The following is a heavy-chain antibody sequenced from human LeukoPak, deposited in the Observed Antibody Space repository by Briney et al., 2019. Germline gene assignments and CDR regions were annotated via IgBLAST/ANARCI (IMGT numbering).Heavy chain of an antibody. D-gene: IGHD6-13*01. CDR3: AKVPSRSSSWYGVFDY. CDR1: GFTFSSYA. Sequence: GGSLRLSCAASGFTFSSYAMSWVRQAPGKGLEWVSAISGSGGSTYYADSVKGRFTISRDNSKNTLYLQMNSLRAEDTAVYYCAKVPSRSSSWYGVFDYWGQGTLVTVSS. J-gene: IGHJ4*02. CDR2: ISGSGGST. V-gene: IGHV3-23*01.